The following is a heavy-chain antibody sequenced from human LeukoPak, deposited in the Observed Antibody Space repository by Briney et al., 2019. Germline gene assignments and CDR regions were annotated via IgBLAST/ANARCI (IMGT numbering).Heavy chain of an antibody. CDR3: ARVVGYDFRRAFDI. J-gene: IGHJ3*02. Sequence: SETLSLTCAVSGYSISSGYYWGWIRQPPGEGLEWIGNIYHSGSTYYNPSLKRRLNISVDTSKNQFSLKLSSVTAADTAVYYCARVVGYDFRRAFDIWGQGTMVTVSS. V-gene: IGHV4-38-2*01. D-gene: IGHD3-3*01. CDR2: IYHSGST. CDR1: GYSISSGYY.